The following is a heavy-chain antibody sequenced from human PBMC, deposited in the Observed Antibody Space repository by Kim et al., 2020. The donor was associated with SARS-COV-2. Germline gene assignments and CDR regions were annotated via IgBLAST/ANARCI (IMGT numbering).Heavy chain of an antibody. CDR3: ARRPAYYYYGMDV. J-gene: IGHJ6*02. Sequence: SETLSLTCTVSGGSISSYYWSWIRQPPGKGLEWIGYIHYSGSTNYNPSLKSRVTISVDTSKNHVSLKLSSVTAADTAVYYCARRPAYYYYGMDVWGQGTTVTVFS. CDR1: GGSISSYY. CDR2: IHYSGST. V-gene: IGHV4-59*01.